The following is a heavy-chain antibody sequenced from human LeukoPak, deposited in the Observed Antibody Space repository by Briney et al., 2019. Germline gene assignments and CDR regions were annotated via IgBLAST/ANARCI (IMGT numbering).Heavy chain of an antibody. CDR3: ARDPNWEQQLVRTEGYFDY. V-gene: IGHV1-8*03. Sequence: ASVKVSCKASGYTFTSYDINWVRQATGQGLEWMGWMNPNSGNTGYAQKFQGRVTITRNTSISTAYMELSSLRSEDTAVYYCARDPNWEQQLVRTEGYFDYWGQGTLVTVSS. CDR2: MNPNSGNT. CDR1: GYTFTSYD. J-gene: IGHJ4*02. D-gene: IGHD6-13*01.